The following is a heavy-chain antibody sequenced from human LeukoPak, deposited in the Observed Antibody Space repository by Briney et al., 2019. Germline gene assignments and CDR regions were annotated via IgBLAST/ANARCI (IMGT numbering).Heavy chain of an antibody. CDR2: ISGSGGST. CDR1: GFTFSSYA. Sequence: PGGSLRLSCAASGFTFSSYAMSWVRQAPGKGLEWVSAISGSGGSTYYADSVKGRFTISRDNSKNTLYLQMNRLRAEDTAVYYCAKAPLNYYDSSGSAFIDYWGQGTLVTVSS. J-gene: IGHJ4*02. V-gene: IGHV3-23*01. D-gene: IGHD3-22*01. CDR3: AKAPLNYYDSSGSAFIDY.